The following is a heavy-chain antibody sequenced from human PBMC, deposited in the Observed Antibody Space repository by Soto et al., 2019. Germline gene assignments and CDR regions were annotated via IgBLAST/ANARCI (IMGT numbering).Heavy chain of an antibody. CDR2: FDPEDGET. V-gene: IGHV1-24*01. Sequence: ASVKVSCKVSGYTLTELSMHWVRQAPGKGLEWMGGFDPEDGETIYAQKFQGRVTMTEDTSTDTAYMELSSLRSEDTAVYYCATSTPIWAVAGMGGFDYWGQGTLVTVSS. CDR1: GYTLTELS. CDR3: ATSTPIWAVAGMGGFDY. D-gene: IGHD6-19*01. J-gene: IGHJ4*02.